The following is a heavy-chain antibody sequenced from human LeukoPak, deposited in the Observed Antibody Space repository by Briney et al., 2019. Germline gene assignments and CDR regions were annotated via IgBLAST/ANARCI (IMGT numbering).Heavy chain of an antibody. V-gene: IGHV5-51*01. CDR1: GYSFSSYW. J-gene: IGHJ4*02. Sequence: GESLKISCKVFGYSFSSYWIGWVRQMPGRGLEWMGIIYPDDSETRDSPSFQGQVIISADKSISTAYLQWNSLKASDAAMYYCARLRTGGDTLQPADYWGQGTLVTVSS. CDR2: IYPDDSET. CDR3: ARLRTGGDTLQPADY. D-gene: IGHD7-27*01.